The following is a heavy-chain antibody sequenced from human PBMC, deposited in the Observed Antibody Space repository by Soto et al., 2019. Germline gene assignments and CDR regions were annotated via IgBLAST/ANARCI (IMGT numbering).Heavy chain of an antibody. CDR2: IYYSGST. J-gene: IGHJ5*02. V-gene: IGHV4-39*01. CDR1: GGSISSSSYY. Sequence: SETLSLTCTVSGGSISSSSYYWGWIRQPPGKGLEWIGSIYYSGSTYYNPSLKSRVTISVDTSKNQFSLKLSSVTAADTAVYYCARLGRKDVGGFDPWGQGTLVTVSS. D-gene: IGHD3-10*01. CDR3: ARLGRKDVGGFDP.